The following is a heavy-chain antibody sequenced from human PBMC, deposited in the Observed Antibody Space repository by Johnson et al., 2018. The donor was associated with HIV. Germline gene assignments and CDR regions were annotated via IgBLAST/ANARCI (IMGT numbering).Heavy chain of an antibody. Sequence: VQLVESGGGLVQPGRSLRLSCAASRFTFDDYAMHWVRQAPGKGLEWVSGISWNSGSIGYADSVKGRFTISRDNSKNTLYLQMNSLRAEDTAVFYCARGSFTDDAFDVWGLGTMVTVSS. D-gene: IGHD1-26*01. CDR1: RFTFDDYA. CDR2: ISWNSGSI. J-gene: IGHJ3*01. V-gene: IGHV3-9*01. CDR3: ARGSFTDDAFDV.